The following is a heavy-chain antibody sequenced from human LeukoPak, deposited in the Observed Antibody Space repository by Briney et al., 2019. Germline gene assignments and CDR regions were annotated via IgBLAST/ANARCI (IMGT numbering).Heavy chain of an antibody. J-gene: IGHJ5*01. CDR3: ARALDRSGLNWFDS. Sequence: GGSLRLSCAVSGFTFSRYWMHWVPQAPGKGRVGVSRIESDGSTTNYADSVKGRFTLSRDNAKNTLYLQMNSLRAEDTGVYYCARALDRSGLNWFDSWGQGTVVTVSS. D-gene: IGHD3-22*01. CDR2: IESDGSTT. CDR1: GFTFSRYW. V-gene: IGHV3-74*01.